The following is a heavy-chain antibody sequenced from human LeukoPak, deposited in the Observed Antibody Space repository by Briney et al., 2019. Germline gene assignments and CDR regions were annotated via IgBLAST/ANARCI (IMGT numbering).Heavy chain of an antibody. D-gene: IGHD2-8*01. J-gene: IGHJ4*02. V-gene: IGHV4-4*02. CDR2: IPLTGLT. Sequence: SETLSLTCGVSGGSISNTNWWSWVRQPPGQGLEWIGEIPLTGLTHYNPSLESRVTVSLDKSKNQLSLNLTSVAAADTAVYYCSRENGAFSPFGYWGQGTLVTVLS. CDR3: SRENGAFSPFGY. CDR1: GGSISNTNW.